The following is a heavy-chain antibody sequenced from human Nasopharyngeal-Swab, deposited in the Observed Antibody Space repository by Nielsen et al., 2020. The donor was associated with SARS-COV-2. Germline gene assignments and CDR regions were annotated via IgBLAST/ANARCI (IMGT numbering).Heavy chain of an antibody. CDR3: ARDTMVRGVIKLVYYYYGMDV. CDR2: IKQDGSEK. V-gene: IGHV3-7*01. D-gene: IGHD3-10*01. J-gene: IGHJ6*02. Sequence: GESLKISCAASGFTFSSYWMSWVRQAPGKGLEWVANIKQDGSEKYYVDSVKGRFTISRDNAKNSLYLRMNSLRAEDTAVYYCARDTMVRGVIKLVYYYYGMDVWGQGTTVTVSS. CDR1: GFTFSSYW.